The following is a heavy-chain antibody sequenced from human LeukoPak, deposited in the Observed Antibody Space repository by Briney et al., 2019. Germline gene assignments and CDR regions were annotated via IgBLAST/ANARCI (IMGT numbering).Heavy chain of an antibody. CDR3: AKRDRYSYGYFDY. CDR2: ISGSGGST. V-gene: IGHV3-23*01. CDR1: GFTVSSNY. D-gene: IGHD5-18*01. Sequence: GGSLRLSCAASGFTVSSNYMSWVRQAPGKGLEWVSAISGSGGSTYYADSVKVRFTISRDNSKNTLYLQMNSLRAEDTAVYYCAKRDRYSYGYFDYWGQGTLVTVSS. J-gene: IGHJ4*02.